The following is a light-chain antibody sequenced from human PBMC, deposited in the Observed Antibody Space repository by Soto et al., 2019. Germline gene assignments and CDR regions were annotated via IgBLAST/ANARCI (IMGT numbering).Light chain of an antibody. V-gene: IGLV2-23*02. CDR1: STDVENYYL. Sequence: QSALTQPASVSGSPGQSITISCTGTSTDVENYYLVSWYQHHPGNAPNLMIYDVTKRPAGVSKRSSGSKSGNTASLTISGRQADEEADYYVGSDAGDSTYVFGAGTKVTVL. J-gene: IGLJ1*01. CDR3: GSDAGDSTYV. CDR2: DVT.